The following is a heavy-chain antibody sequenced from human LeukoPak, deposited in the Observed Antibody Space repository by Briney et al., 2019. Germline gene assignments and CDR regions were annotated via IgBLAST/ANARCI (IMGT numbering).Heavy chain of an antibody. D-gene: IGHD5-18*01. CDR1: GFTFSNAW. CDR3: TTDYEDTAPSFFDY. J-gene: IGHJ4*02. Sequence: PGGSLRLSCAASGFTFSNAWMSWVRQAPGKGLEWVGRIKSKTGGGTTDYAAPVKGRFTISRDDSKNTLYLQMNSLKTEDTAVYYCTTDYEDTAPSFFDYWGQGTLVTVSS. CDR2: IKSKTGGGTT. V-gene: IGHV3-15*01.